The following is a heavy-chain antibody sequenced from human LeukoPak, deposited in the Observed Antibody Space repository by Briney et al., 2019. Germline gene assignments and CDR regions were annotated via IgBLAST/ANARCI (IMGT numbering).Heavy chain of an antibody. D-gene: IGHD2-21*02. V-gene: IGHV3-53*01. CDR1: GYSVSKTY. J-gene: IGHJ3*01. CDR3: ARHLSGECTTDCYSPDAYDL. Sequence: GGSLRLSCAASGYSVSKTYMTWVRQAPGEGLEWVSTIYIDARTYYADSVKGRFTLSRDYSKNTLFLQMNSLRAEDTALYYCARHLSGECTTDCYSPDAYDLWGQGTMVTVSS. CDR2: IYIDART.